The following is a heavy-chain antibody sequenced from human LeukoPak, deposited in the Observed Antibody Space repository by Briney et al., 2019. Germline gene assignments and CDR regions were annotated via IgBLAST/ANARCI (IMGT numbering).Heavy chain of an antibody. CDR3: ARDSGSYSDY. CDR1: GYSFTNFW. J-gene: IGHJ4*02. D-gene: IGHD1-26*01. V-gene: IGHV5-51*01. Sequence: GESLKISCKGSGYSFTNFWIGWVRQMPGKGLEWMGIIYPGDSDTTYSPSFQGLVTISVDKSISTAYLQWSSLKASDTAMYYCARDSGSYSDYWGQGTLVTVSS. CDR2: IYPGDSDT.